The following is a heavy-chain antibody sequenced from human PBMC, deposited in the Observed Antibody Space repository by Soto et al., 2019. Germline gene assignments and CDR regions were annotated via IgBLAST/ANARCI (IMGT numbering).Heavy chain of an antibody. CDR2: IYYSGST. D-gene: IGHD4-4*01. J-gene: IGHJ4*02. Sequence: TLSLTCTVSGGSISSGDYYWSWIRQPPGKGLEWIGYIYYSGSTYYNPSLKSRVTISVDTSKNQFSLKLSSVTAADTAVYYCARTTVTSILFDYWGQGTLVTVSS. CDR1: GGSISSGDYY. V-gene: IGHV4-30-4*01. CDR3: ARTTVTSILFDY.